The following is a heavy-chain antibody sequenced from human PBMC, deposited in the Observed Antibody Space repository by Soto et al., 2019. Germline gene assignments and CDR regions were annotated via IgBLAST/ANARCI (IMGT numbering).Heavy chain of an antibody. J-gene: IGHJ6*02. CDR1: GGTFSSYA. CDR2: IIPIFGTA. Sequence: QVQLVQSGAEVKKPGSSVKVSCKASGGTFSSYAISWVRQAPGQGLEWMGGIIPIFGTANYAQKFQGRVTITADESTSTAYMALSSLRSEDTAVYYCARGAGIVATIAYYYYGMDVWGQGTTVTVSS. V-gene: IGHV1-69*12. D-gene: IGHD5-12*01. CDR3: ARGAGIVATIAYYYYGMDV.